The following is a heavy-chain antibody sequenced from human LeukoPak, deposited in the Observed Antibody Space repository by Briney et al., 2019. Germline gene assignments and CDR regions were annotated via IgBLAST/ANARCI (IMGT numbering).Heavy chain of an antibody. Sequence: GGSLRLSCAASGFTFSDYYMSWIRQAPGKGLEWVSYITSRSDIVAYADSVRGRFTISRDNAKNSLYLQLNSLRAEDTAVYYCARDLQYAFDMWGQGTVVTVSS. J-gene: IGHJ3*02. CDR3: ARDLQYAFDM. CDR1: GFTFSDYY. CDR2: ITSRSDIV. V-gene: IGHV3-11*04.